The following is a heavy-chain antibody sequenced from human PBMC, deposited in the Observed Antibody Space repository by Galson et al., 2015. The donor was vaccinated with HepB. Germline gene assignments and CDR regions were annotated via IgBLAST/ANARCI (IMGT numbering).Heavy chain of an antibody. V-gene: IGHV1-3*01. CDR2: INAGNGNT. CDR3: ASSANWGFGDYYYGMDV. CDR1: GYTFTSYA. J-gene: IGHJ6*02. D-gene: IGHD7-27*01. Sequence: VKVSCKASGYTFTSYAMHWVRQAPGQRLEWMGWINAGNGNTKYSQKFQGRVTITRDTSASTAYMELSSLRSEDTAVYYCASSANWGFGDYYYGMDVWGQGTTVTVSS.